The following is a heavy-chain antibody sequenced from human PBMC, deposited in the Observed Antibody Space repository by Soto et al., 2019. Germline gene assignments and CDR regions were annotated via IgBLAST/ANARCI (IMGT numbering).Heavy chain of an antibody. D-gene: IGHD6-19*01. V-gene: IGHV3-30-3*01. Sequence: SLRLSCAASGFTFRNHAMHWVRQAPGKGLECLAVIACDGSNAFYRDSVKGRFTISRDNSKNTLYLQMNSLRAEDTAVYYCAKAEAVAGTVPFDYWGQGTLVTVSS. CDR2: IACDGSNA. CDR3: AKAEAVAGTVPFDY. CDR1: GFTFRNHA. J-gene: IGHJ4*02.